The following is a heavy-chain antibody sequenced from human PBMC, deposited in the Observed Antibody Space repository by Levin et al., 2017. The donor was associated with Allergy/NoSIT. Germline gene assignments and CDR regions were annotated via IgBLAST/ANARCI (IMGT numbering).Heavy chain of an antibody. Sequence: TGGSLRLSCAASGFTFSYFWMTWVRLAPGKGLEWVANINEDGSEKHYVDSVRGRFTISRDNAKNSLYLQMNSLRAEDTAVYFCAREYYHNSSGYGASAYWGQGTLVTVSS. CDR1: GFTFSYFW. CDR3: AREYYHNSSGYGASAY. D-gene: IGHD6-19*01. CDR2: INEDGSEK. V-gene: IGHV3-7*01. J-gene: IGHJ4*02.